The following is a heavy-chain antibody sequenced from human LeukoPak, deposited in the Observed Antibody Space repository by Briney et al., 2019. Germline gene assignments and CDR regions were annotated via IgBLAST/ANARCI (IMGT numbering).Heavy chain of an antibody. CDR1: GFDFRLYS. V-gene: IGHV3-48*01. Sequence: QSGGSLRLSCEASGFDFRLYSMNWVRQAPGKGPEWIAYTSYDSSNIYYAESVKGRFTISRDNSKNTLYLQMNSLRAEDTAVYYCANPGGAYCGGDCYYTIDTDAFDIWGQGTMVTVSS. CDR3: ANPGGAYCGGDCYYTIDTDAFDI. D-gene: IGHD2-21*02. J-gene: IGHJ3*02. CDR2: TSYDSSNI.